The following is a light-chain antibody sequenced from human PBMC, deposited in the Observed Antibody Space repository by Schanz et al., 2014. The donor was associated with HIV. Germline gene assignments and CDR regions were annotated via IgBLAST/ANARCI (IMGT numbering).Light chain of an antibody. CDR3: AAWDDSLSGWV. CDR2: EVS. CDR1: SSDVGGYNY. Sequence: QSALTQPPSASGSPGQSVTISCTGTSSDVGGYNYVSWCQQHPGKAPKLMIYEVSKRPSGVPDRFSGSKSGTSASLAISGLRSEDEADYYCAAWDDSLSGWVFGGGTKVTVL. J-gene: IGLJ3*02. V-gene: IGLV2-8*01.